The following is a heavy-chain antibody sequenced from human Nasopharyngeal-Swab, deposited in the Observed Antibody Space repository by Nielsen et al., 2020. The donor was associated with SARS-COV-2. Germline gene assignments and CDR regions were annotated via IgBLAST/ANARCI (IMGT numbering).Heavy chain of an antibody. V-gene: IGHV3-33*08. Sequence: GQSLKISCAASGFTFSSYEMNWVRQAPGKGLEWVADIWYDGSNKYYADSVKGRFTISRDNSKNTLYLQMNSLRPEDTAVYYCASGSTRITIFGVVPGDAFDIWGQGTMVTVSS. CDR1: GFTFSSYE. J-gene: IGHJ3*02. CDR2: IWYDGSNK. D-gene: IGHD3-3*01. CDR3: ASGSTRITIFGVVPGDAFDI.